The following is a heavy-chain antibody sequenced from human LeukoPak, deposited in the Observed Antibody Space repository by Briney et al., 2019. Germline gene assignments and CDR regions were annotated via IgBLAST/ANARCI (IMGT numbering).Heavy chain of an antibody. CDR2: MSAYNGNT. Sequence: GASVTLSFKASGYTFTSYGISWVRQAPGQGLERMGWMSAYNGNTNYAQKLQGRDTMTTDTSTSTAYMEQGSLRSDDTAVYYCARDLRSYGIDYWGQGTLVTVSS. D-gene: IGHD5-18*01. V-gene: IGHV1-18*01. J-gene: IGHJ4*02. CDR3: ARDLRSYGIDY. CDR1: GYTFTSYG.